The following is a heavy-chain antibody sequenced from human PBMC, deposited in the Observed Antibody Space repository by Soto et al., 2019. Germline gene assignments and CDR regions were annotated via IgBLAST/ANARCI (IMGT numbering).Heavy chain of an antibody. CDR3: AIRIFGVEY. D-gene: IGHD3-3*01. Sequence: EVQLLESGGGWVQPGGSLRLSCAASGFTFSAYAMSWVRQAPGKGLEWVSAISGTSPSTYYADSVQGRFTISRDSSRKTLFLQMNTLRAEDTAVYFCAIRIFGVEYWGQGTQVTVSS. CDR2: ISGTSPST. CDR1: GFTFSAYA. V-gene: IGHV3-23*01. J-gene: IGHJ4*02.